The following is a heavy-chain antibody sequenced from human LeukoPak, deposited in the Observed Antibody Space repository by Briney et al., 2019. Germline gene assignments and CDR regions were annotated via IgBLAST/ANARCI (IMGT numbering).Heavy chain of an antibody. CDR3: ARVGYSSSWYPDY. Sequence: PSETLSLTCTVSGGSISSSSYYWGWIRQPPGKGLEWIGSIYYSGSTYYYPSLKSRVTISVDTSKNQFSLKLSSVTAADTAVYYCARVGYSSSWYPDYWGQGTLVTVSS. J-gene: IGHJ4*02. V-gene: IGHV4-39*07. CDR1: GGSISSSSYY. CDR2: IYYSGST. D-gene: IGHD6-13*01.